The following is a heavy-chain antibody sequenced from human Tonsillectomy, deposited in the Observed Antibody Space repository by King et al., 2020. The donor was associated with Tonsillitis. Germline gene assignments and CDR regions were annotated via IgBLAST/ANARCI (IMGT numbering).Heavy chain of an antibody. CDR3: ARETFGGVTWFDP. Sequence: VQLVESGGRLVQPGGSLRLSCAASGFMFSNYAMTWVRQAPGKGLEWVSVITANGGSTYYADSVKGRFTISRDNSKNTLYLQMNSLRAEDTALYFCARETFGGVTWFDPWGQGTLVAVSS. CDR2: ITANGGST. D-gene: IGHD3-16*01. J-gene: IGHJ5*02. CDR1: GFMFSNYA. V-gene: IGHV3-23*04.